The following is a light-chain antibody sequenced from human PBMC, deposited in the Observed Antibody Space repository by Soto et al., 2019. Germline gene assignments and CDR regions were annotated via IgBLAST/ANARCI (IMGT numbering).Light chain of an antibody. V-gene: IGKV3-20*01. J-gene: IGKJ1*01. CDR2: GAS. CDR3: QQYGSSGT. Sequence: EIVLTQSPGTLPLSPGERATLSCRASQSVRSSYLAWYQQKPGQAPRLLIYGASNRATGIPDRFSGSGSGTDFTLTISRLEPEDFAVYYCQQYGSSGTFGQGTKVDIK. CDR1: QSVRSSY.